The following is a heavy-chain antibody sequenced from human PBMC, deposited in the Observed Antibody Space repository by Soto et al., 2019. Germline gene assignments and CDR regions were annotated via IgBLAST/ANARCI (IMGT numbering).Heavy chain of an antibody. CDR3: PSEPRYCRGGSCSITGDAYDI. D-gene: IGHD2-15*01. CDR2: ISNRGDT. J-gene: IGHJ3*02. CDR1: GFIVSDTY. V-gene: IGHV3-66*01. Sequence: EVQLVESGGGLVQPGGSLRLSCTASGFIVSDTYVNWVRQAPGKGLEWVSVISNRGDTHYADSVRGRFSLSRDISDNTLHLQMTNLGVEDTAVYYCPSEPRYCRGGSCSITGDAYDIWGEGTMVNVSS.